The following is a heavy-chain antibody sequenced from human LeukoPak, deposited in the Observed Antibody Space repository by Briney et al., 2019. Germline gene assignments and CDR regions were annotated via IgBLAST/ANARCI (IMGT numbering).Heavy chain of an antibody. V-gene: IGHV1-18*01. J-gene: IGHJ4*02. Sequence: GASVKVSCKASGDTFTSYGISWVRQAPGQGLEWMGWISAYNGNTNYAQKFQGRVTMTRDTSTSTVYMELSSLRSEDTAVYYCARVVSYGGNLLFDYWGQGTLVTVSS. CDR1: GDTFTSYG. CDR2: ISAYNGNT. D-gene: IGHD4/OR15-4a*01. CDR3: ARVVSYGGNLLFDY.